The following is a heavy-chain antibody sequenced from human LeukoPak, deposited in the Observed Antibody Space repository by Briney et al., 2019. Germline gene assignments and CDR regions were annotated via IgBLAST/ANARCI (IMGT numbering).Heavy chain of an antibody. CDR2: ISSSGSAI. D-gene: IGHD6-19*01. V-gene: IGHV3-48*03. CDR1: GFTFSSYE. J-gene: IGHJ4*02. Sequence: PGGSLRLSCAASGFTFSSYEMNWVRQAPGKGLEWVSKISSSGSAIYYADSVKGRFTISRDNAKSTLYLQLNSLRAEGTAVYYCARGGSLGYWGQGTLVTVSS. CDR3: ARGGSLGY.